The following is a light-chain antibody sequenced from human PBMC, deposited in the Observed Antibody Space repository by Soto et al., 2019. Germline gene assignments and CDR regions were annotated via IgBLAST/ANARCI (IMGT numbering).Light chain of an antibody. CDR2: DAS. CDR3: QQYGSSPH. J-gene: IGKJ5*01. CDR1: QSVSSY. V-gene: IGKV3-20*01. Sequence: EIVLAQSPATLSLSPGERATLSFRASQSVSSYLAWYQQKPGQAPRLLIYDASSRATGIPGRFNGSGSGTDFTLTISRLEPEDFALYNCQQYGSSPHFGQGTRLEI.